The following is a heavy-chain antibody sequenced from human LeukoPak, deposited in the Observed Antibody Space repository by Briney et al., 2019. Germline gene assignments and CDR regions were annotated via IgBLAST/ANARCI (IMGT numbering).Heavy chain of an antibody. CDR3: APEGDGYILFDY. J-gene: IGHJ4*02. V-gene: IGHV3-30*03. CDR1: EFTFSSYG. CDR2: ISYDGSNK. D-gene: IGHD5-24*01. Sequence: PGRSLRLSCAAPEFTFSSYGMHWVRQAPGKGLEWVAFISYDGSNKYYADSVKGRFTISRDNSKNTLYLQMNSLRVEDTAVYYCAPEGDGYILFDYWGQGTLVTVSS.